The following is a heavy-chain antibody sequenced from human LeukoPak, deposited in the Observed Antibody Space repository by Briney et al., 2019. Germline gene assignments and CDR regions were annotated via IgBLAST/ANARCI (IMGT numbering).Heavy chain of an antibody. CDR1: GFTFSTYS. J-gene: IGHJ1*01. Sequence: GGSLRLSCAASGFTFSTYSVNWVRQAPGKGLEWVSSISGTSYSIFYADSVKGRFTISRDNAKNSLYLQMNSLRAEDTAVYYCARAGDIVVVPAASAEYFQHWGQGTLVTVSS. CDR3: ARAGDIVVVPAASAEYFQH. D-gene: IGHD2-2*01. V-gene: IGHV3-21*01. CDR2: ISGTSYSI.